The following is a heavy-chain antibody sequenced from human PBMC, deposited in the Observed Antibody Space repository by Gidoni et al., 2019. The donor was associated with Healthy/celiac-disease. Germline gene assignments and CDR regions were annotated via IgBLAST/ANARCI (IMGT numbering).Heavy chain of an antibody. CDR2: IKSKTDGGTT. V-gene: IGHV3-15*01. J-gene: IGHJ5*02. D-gene: IGHD3-9*01. Sequence: EVQLVESGGGLVKPGGSLRLSCASSGFTFSNAWMSWVRQAPGKGLEWVGRIKSKTDGGTTDYAAPVKGRFTISRDDSKNTLYLQMNSLKTEDTAVYYCTTDVVLTGYYQFDPWGQGTLVTVSS. CDR3: TTDVVLTGYYQFDP. CDR1: GFTFSNAW.